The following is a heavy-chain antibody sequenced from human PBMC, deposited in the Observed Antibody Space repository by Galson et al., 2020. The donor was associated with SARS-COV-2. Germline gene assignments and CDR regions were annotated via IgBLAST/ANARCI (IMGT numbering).Heavy chain of an antibody. CDR3: VRGAEERRIIVVVPYYYTYMDV. CDR1: GGSFKNYY. V-gene: IGHV4-34*01. CDR2: IHHRGST. Sequence: SETLSLTCAVYGGSFKNYYWTWIRQSPGKGLQWIGEIHHRGSTNYDPSLQGRVAMSVDTSKNQFSLRLSSVTAADTAVYYCVRGAEERRIIVVVPYYYTYMDVGGGGTAVTVSS. J-gene: IGHJ6*03. D-gene: IGHD2-2*01.